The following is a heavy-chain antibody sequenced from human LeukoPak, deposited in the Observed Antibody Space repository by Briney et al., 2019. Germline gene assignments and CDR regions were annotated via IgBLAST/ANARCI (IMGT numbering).Heavy chain of an antibody. CDR2: ISSSSTI. CDR3: IRGPTYFDS. Sequence: GGSLRLSCAASGFTFSSYSMNWVRRAPGKGLEWVSYISSSSTIYYADSVKGRFTISRDNAKNSLYLQMNSLRVEDTAVYYCIRGPTYFDSWGQGTLVTVSS. V-gene: IGHV3-48*04. J-gene: IGHJ4*02. CDR1: GFTFSSYS.